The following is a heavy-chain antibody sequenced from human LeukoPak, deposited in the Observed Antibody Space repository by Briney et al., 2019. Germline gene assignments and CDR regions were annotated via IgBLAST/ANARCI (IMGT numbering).Heavy chain of an antibody. CDR1: GFTFSSYW. V-gene: IGHV3-7*01. D-gene: IGHD6-19*01. CDR3: ARVSSLAVAGFFDY. J-gene: IGHJ4*02. Sequence: GGSLRLSCAASGFTFSSYWMNWVRQAPGKGLEWVANIKQDGSEKDYVDSVKGRFTISRDNAKNSLYLQMNSLRAEDTAVYYCARVSSLAVAGFFDYWGQGILVTVSS. CDR2: IKQDGSEK.